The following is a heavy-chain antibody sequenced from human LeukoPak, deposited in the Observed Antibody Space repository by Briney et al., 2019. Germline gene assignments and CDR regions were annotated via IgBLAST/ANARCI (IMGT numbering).Heavy chain of an antibody. CDR1: GYTFTSYD. Sequence: ASVKVSCKASGYTFTSYDINWVRQAPGQGLEWMGWMNPISGNTGHAQKFQGRVTITRDTSISTAYMELSSLRSEDTAVYYCARGPPIRGYRYGYDTGYYYSYSMDVWGKGTTVTISS. J-gene: IGHJ6*03. D-gene: IGHD5-18*01. CDR3: ARGPPIRGYRYGYDTGYYYSYSMDV. V-gene: IGHV1-8*01. CDR2: MNPISGNT.